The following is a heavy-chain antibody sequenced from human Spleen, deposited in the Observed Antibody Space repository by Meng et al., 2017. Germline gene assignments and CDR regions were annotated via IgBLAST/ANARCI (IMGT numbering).Heavy chain of an antibody. D-gene: IGHD3-10*01. CDR1: GGTFSSYT. Sequence: SVKVSCKASGGTFSSYTISWVRQAPGQGLEWMGRIIPILGIANYAQKFQGRVTITADKSTSTAYMELSSLRSEDTAVYYCARGPWVQPYYYGSGSPRPVAEYFQHWGQGTLVTVSS. CDR3: ARGPWVQPYYYGSGSPRPVAEYFQH. V-gene: IGHV1-69*02. CDR2: IIPILGIA. J-gene: IGHJ1*01.